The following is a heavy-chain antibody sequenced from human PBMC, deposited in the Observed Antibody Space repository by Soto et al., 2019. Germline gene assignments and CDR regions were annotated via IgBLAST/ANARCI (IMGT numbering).Heavy chain of an antibody. CDR2: FDPEDGET. V-gene: IGHV1-24*01. CDR1: GYTLTELS. Sequence: EASVKVSCKVSGYTLTELSMHWVRQAPGKGLEWMGGFDPEDGETIYAQKFQGRVTMTEDTSTDTAYMELSSLRSEDTAVYYCAIQSSQEYYYDSSGHRGAFDIWGQGTMVTVSS. D-gene: IGHD3-22*01. CDR3: AIQSSQEYYYDSSGHRGAFDI. J-gene: IGHJ3*02.